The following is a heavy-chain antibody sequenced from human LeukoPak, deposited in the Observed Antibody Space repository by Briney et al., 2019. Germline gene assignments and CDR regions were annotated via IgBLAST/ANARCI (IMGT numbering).Heavy chain of an antibody. CDR3: ASSGWTKLDY. Sequence: PGGSLRLSCAASGFTFDDYAMHWVRQAPGKGLEWVSGISWNSGSIGYADSVKGRFTISRDNSKNTLYLQMNSLRAEDTAVYYCASSGWTKLDYWGQGTLVTVSS. D-gene: IGHD6-19*01. J-gene: IGHJ4*02. CDR2: ISWNSGSI. V-gene: IGHV3-9*01. CDR1: GFTFDDYA.